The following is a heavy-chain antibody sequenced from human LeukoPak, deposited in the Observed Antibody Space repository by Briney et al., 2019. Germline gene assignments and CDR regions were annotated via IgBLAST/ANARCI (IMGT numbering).Heavy chain of an antibody. Sequence: GGSLRLSCVASGFTFSNHAMSWVRQAPGKGLEWVSTIIGSGSNTYYADSVKGRFTISRDNSKNTLYLQMNSLRAEDAAVYYCTKDDWGYWGQGTLVSVSS. CDR2: IIGSGSNT. D-gene: IGHD3-9*01. CDR1: GFTFSNHA. J-gene: IGHJ4*02. CDR3: TKDDWGY. V-gene: IGHV3-23*01.